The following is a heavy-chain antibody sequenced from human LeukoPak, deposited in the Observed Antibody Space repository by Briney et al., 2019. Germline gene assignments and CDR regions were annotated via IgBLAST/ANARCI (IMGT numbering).Heavy chain of an antibody. CDR1: GFTFSSYS. V-gene: IGHV3-48*04. CDR3: AREYIDSDYHGLGSYFALDS. CDR2: ITTSGGAK. D-gene: IGHD3-10*01. Sequence: GGSLRLSCAASGFTFSSYSMNWVRQAPGKGLEWISYITTSGGAKNYADSVKGRFTISRDNAKNSLSLQMNILRVADTAVYYCAREYIDSDYHGLGSYFALDSWGQGILVTVSS. J-gene: IGHJ4*02.